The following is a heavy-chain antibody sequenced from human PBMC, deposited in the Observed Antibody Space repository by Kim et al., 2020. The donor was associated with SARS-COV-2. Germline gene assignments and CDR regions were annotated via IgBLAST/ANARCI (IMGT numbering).Heavy chain of an antibody. CDR2: INHSGST. CDR1: GGSFSGYY. Sequence: SETLSLTCAVYGGSFSGYYWSWIRQPPGKGLEWIGEINHSGSTNYNPSLKSRVTISVDTSKNQFSLKLSSVTAADTAVYYCARDLRNYCSGGSCYLRRF. D-gene: IGHD2-15*01. V-gene: IGHV4-34*01. J-gene: IGHJ5*01. CDR3: ARDLRNYCSGGSCYLRRF.